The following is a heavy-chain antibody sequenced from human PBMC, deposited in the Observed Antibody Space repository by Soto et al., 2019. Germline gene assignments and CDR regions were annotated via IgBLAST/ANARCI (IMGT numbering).Heavy chain of an antibody. CDR1: GFTFSSYW. Sequence: GGSLILSCGTSGFTFSSYWITWARQAPGKGLGWVAIINQDGSNKYYADSVKGRFTISRDNSKNTLYLQMNSLRAEDTAVYYCAKDHRRYCSGGSCYSPLGYWGQGTLVTVS. CDR3: AKDHRRYCSGGSCYSPLGY. J-gene: IGHJ4*02. CDR2: INQDGSNK. D-gene: IGHD2-15*01. V-gene: IGHV3-7*01.